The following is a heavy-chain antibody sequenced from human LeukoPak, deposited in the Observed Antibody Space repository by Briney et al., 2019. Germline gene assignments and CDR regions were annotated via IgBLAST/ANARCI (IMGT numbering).Heavy chain of an antibody. Sequence: ASVKVSCKASGYTFTSYGISWVRQAPGQGLEWMGWISAYNGNTNYAQKLQGRVTMTTDTSTSTAYMELRSLRSDDTAVYYCAREGPGDPSVEMVTIRPVAYYYYGMDVWAKGPRSPSP. CDR2: ISAYNGNT. J-gene: IGHJ6*02. D-gene: IGHD5-24*01. CDR1: GYTFTSYG. CDR3: AREGPGDPSVEMVTIRPVAYYYYGMDV. V-gene: IGHV1-18*01.